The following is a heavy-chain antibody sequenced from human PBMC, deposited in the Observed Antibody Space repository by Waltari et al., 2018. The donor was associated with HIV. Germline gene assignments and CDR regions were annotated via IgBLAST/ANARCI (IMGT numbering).Heavy chain of an antibody. D-gene: IGHD2-2*01. V-gene: IGHV4-34*01. J-gene: IGHJ4*02. Sequence: QVQLQQWGAGLLKPSETLSLTCAVYGASFSGYYWTWIRQPPGKGLEWIGEINHRGSTNYKPSLKSRVTISVDTSKNQFSLKLSSVTAADTAVYYCARGSIVLVPAATNYFDYWGQGTLVTVSS. CDR3: ARGSIVLVPAATNYFDY. CDR2: INHRGST. CDR1: GASFSGYY.